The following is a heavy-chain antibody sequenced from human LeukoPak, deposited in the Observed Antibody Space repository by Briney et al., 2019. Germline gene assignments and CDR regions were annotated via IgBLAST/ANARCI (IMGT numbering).Heavy chain of an antibody. CDR1: GGSFSGYY. D-gene: IGHD1-26*01. CDR2: INHSGST. J-gene: IGHJ6*02. V-gene: IGHV4-34*01. CDR3: ARVGGANYYYYYGMDV. Sequence: SETLSLTCAVYGGSFSGYYWSWIRQPPGKGLEWIGEINHSGSTNYNPSLKSRVTISVDTSKNQFSLKLSSVTAADTAVYYCARVGGANYYYYYGMDVWGQGTTVTVSS.